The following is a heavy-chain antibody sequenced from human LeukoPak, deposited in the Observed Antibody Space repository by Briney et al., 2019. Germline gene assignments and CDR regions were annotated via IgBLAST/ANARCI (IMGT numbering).Heavy chain of an antibody. CDR2: IYYSGST. D-gene: IGHD3-16*02. CDR3: ARGQGYDYVWGSYRPDY. V-gene: IGHV4-39*07. J-gene: IGHJ4*02. CDR1: GGSISSSSYY. Sequence: SETLSLTCTVSGGSISSSSYYWGWIRQPPGKGLEWIGSIYYSGSTYYNPSLKSRVTISVDTSKKQFSLKLSSVTAADTAVYYCARGQGYDYVWGSYRPDYWGQGTLVTVSS.